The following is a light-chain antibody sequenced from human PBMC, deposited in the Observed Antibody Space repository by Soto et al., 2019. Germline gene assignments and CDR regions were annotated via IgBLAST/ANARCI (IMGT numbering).Light chain of an antibody. CDR2: GAS. CDR3: HQYVSWT. J-gene: IGKJ1*01. V-gene: IGKV3-20*01. Sequence: IVLTHSPGSLSFSPGQRSTLSFRASQTFSSIYLAWYQQKPGQAPRLLIYGASSRATGIPDRLSGSGSGTDFTLTISRLEPEDFAVYYCHQYVSWTFGQGTKVDIK. CDR1: QTFSSIY.